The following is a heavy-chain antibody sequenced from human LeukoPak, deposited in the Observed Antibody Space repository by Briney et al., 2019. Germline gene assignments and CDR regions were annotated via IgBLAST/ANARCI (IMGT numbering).Heavy chain of an antibody. V-gene: IGHV3-48*04. D-gene: IGHD3-22*01. CDR2: ISTSDRTI. J-gene: IGHJ4*02. CDR3: ARETDSNFDY. CDR1: GFTFSSYS. Sequence: GGSLRLSCAASGFTFSSYSMNWVRQAPGKGLEWVSYISTSDRTIFYADSVKGRFTISRDNAKSSLYLQMNSLRGEDTAVYYCARETDSNFDYWGQGTLVTVSS.